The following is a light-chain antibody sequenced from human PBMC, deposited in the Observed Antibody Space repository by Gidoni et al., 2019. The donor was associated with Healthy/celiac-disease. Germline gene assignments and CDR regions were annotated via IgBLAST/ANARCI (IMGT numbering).Light chain of an antibody. CDR3: MQARQTLFT. J-gene: IGKJ3*01. Sequence: DIVMTQSPLSLPVTPGEPASISCRSSQSLLQSNGYIYLDWYLQKPGQSPQLLNYLGSNRASGCPDRFSGSGSGTDFTLKSSRVEDEDVGVYYCMQARQTLFTFGPGTKVDIK. CDR2: LGS. V-gene: IGKV2-28*01. CDR1: QSLLQSNGYIY.